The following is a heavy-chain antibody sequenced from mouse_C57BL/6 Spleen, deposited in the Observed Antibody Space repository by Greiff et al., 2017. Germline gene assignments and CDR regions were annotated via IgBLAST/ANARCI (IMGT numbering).Heavy chain of an antibody. Sequence: QVQLKESGPGLVQPSQSLSITCTVSGFSLTSYGVHWVRQSPGQGLEWLGVIWSGGSTDYNAAFISRLSISKDNSKSQVFFKMNSLQADDTAIYYCARKDWGFDDWGQGTTLTVSS. D-gene: IGHD4-1*01. V-gene: IGHV2-2*01. CDR1: GFSLTSYG. CDR3: ARKDWGFDD. CDR2: IWSGGST. J-gene: IGHJ2*01.